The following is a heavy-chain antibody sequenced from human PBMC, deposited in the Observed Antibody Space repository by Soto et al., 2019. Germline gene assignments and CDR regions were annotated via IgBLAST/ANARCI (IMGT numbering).Heavy chain of an antibody. CDR2: INRDGGTT. D-gene: IGHD6-13*01. Sequence: EVQLVESGGAVVHPGGSLRLSCAASGFIFDVYSMHWVRQVPGKGLEWVSLINRDGGTTYYADSVKGRFAVSRDNSKNSLYLQMNSLRTEDTALYYCAKDRFGTSWVSFDYWGQGTLVTVSS. J-gene: IGHJ4*02. V-gene: IGHV3-43*01. CDR3: AKDRFGTSWVSFDY. CDR1: GFIFDVYS.